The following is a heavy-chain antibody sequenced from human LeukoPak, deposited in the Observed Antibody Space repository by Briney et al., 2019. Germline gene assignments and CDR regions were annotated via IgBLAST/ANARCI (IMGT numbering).Heavy chain of an antibody. Sequence: GSLRLSCAASGFTFSSYWMSWVRQAPGKGLEWVANIKQDGSEKYYVDSVKGRFTISRDNAKNSLYLQMNSLRAEDTAVYYCAREWIQLWPYYDYWGQGTLVTVSS. J-gene: IGHJ4*02. CDR3: AREWIQLWPYYDY. CDR2: IKQDGSEK. D-gene: IGHD5-18*01. CDR1: GFTFSSYW. V-gene: IGHV3-7*01.